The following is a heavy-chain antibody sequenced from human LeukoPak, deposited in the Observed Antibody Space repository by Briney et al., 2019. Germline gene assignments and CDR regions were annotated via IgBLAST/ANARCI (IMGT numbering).Heavy chain of an antibody. V-gene: IGHV3-23*01. CDR1: GFTFSSYA. CDR2: IGGRGGST. J-gene: IGHJ4*02. CDR3: ARASYSETYQYYFDY. D-gene: IGHD1-26*01. Sequence: PGGSLRLSCAASGFTFSSYAMAWVRQAPGKGLEWVSAIGGRGGSTFYADSVKGRFTISRDNSKSTLDLQMNSLSAEDTAVYYCARASYSETYQYYFDYWGQGTLVTHSS.